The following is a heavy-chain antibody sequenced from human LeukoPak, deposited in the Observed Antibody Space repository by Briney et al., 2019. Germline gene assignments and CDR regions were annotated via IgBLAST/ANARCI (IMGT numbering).Heavy chain of an antibody. CDR1: GYTFTSYD. CDR3: ASELRWKDH. CDR2: MNPNSGNT. Sequence: ASVKVSCKASGYTFTSYDINWVRQASGQGLEWMGWMNPNSGNTGYAQKFQGRVTMTRDTSISTAYMELSSLRSDDTAAYYCASELRWKDHWGQGTLVTVSS. D-gene: IGHD4-23*01. J-gene: IGHJ4*02. V-gene: IGHV1-8*01.